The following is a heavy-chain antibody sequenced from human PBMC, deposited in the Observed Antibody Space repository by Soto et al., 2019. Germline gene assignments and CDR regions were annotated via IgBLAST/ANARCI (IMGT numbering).Heavy chain of an antibody. CDR1: GFTFSSYW. V-gene: IGHV3-74*01. CDR2: IKPDGSST. J-gene: IGHJ4*02. D-gene: IGHD1-1*01. CDR3: TRDPPGTGIDY. Sequence: GGSLRLSCAVSGFTFSSYWMHWVRQAPGKGLVWVSRIKPDGSSTSYADSVKGRFTISRDNARNTLYLQMISLRAEDTAVYYCTRDPPGTGIDYLGQGNLVTFSS.